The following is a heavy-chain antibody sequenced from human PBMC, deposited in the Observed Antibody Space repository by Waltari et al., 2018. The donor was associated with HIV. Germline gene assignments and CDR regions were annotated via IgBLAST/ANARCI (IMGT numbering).Heavy chain of an antibody. Sequence: QVQLQESGPGLVNPSETLSLTCSVPGGSISGYYWSWIRQPPGKRLEWNGYTYHSGNTNYNPSLKSRCTISVETSKNQFSLNLSSVTAADTAVYFCARCPYQYSPYYFDYWGQGALVTVSS. CDR3: ARCPYQYSPYYFDY. J-gene: IGHJ4*02. CDR1: GGSISGYY. CDR2: TYHSGNT. D-gene: IGHD1-26*01. V-gene: IGHV4-59*01.